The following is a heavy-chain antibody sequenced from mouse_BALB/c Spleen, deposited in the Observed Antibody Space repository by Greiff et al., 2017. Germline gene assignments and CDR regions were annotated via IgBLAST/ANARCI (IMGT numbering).Heavy chain of an antibody. CDR2: ISYSGST. V-gene: IGHV3-8*02. Sequence: EVQLVESGPSLVKPSQTLSLTCSVTGDSITSGYWNWIRKFPGNKLEYMGYISYSGSTYYNPSLKSRISITRDTSKNQYYLQLNSVTTEDTATYYCARYGGLLPWFAYWGQGTLVTVSA. CDR3: ARYGGLLPWFAY. D-gene: IGHD1-1*01. CDR1: GDSITSGY. J-gene: IGHJ3*01.